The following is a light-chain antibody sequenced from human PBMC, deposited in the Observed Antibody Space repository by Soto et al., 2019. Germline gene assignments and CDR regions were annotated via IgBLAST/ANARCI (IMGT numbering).Light chain of an antibody. Sequence: EIVLTQSPGTLSLSPGERATLSCRASQSVSSSHLAWYQQKPGQAPRLLIYGASSRATGIPDRFSGSGSGTDFTLTISRLEPEDFAVHYCQQYGRSPFTFGPGTKVDIK. CDR3: QQYGRSPFT. J-gene: IGKJ3*01. V-gene: IGKV3-20*01. CDR1: QSVSSSH. CDR2: GAS.